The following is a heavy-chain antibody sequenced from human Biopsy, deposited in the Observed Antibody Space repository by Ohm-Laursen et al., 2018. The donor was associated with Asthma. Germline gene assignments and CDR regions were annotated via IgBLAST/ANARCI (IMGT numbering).Heavy chain of an antibody. J-gene: IGHJ4*02. CDR1: GGTFNTYV. Sequence: VKISCKSLGGTFNTYVIGWVRQAPGQGLEWMGGINSVFGTTTYPQKFQDRVTITADDSTSTVYMELSSLRSEDTAVYYCARKAGACISRTCYSLDFWGQGTLVTVSS. CDR2: INSVFGTT. D-gene: IGHD2-2*01. CDR3: ARKAGACISRTCYSLDF. V-gene: IGHV1-69*13.